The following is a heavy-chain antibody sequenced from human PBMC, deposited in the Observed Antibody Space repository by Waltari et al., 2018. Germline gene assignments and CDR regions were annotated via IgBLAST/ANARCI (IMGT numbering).Heavy chain of an antibody. CDR2: ISISGNMR. CDR1: GLRHYT. CDR3: ASAPRPMVSAPFDY. D-gene: IGHD2-15*01. J-gene: IGHJ4*02. Sequence: EVQLVESAGGLGQPGVSLRVPWSGLGLRHYTMACVRQARGKGLAWVSGISISGNMRSYADSGKGGFTISRDTSKNTLFLQMNGVRAEDTAIYYCASAPRPMVSAPFDYWGQGVLVTVSS. V-gene: IGHV3-23*04.